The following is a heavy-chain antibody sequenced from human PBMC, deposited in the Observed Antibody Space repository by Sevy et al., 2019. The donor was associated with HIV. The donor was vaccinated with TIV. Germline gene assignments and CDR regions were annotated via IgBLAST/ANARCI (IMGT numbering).Heavy chain of an antibody. CDR1: GITFSNYA. CDR2: ISGSGGST. V-gene: IGHV3-23*01. D-gene: IGHD3-16*01. Sequence: GGSLRLSCVASGITFSNYAMSWVRRAPGKGLEWVSGISGSGGSTDYADSMKGRLTISRDNSKNTLYLQMNSLRVEDTAVYYCVKDFGGSFVIGYFDYWGQGTLVTVSS. J-gene: IGHJ4*02. CDR3: VKDFGGSFVIGYFDY.